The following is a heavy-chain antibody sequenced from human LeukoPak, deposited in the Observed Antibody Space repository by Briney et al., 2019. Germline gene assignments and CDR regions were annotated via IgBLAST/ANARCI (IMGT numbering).Heavy chain of an antibody. CDR2: IKEDGSER. CDR1: GFTFSGYW. J-gene: IGHJ5*02. CDR3: ARFYIDSSALYPGWFDP. V-gene: IGHV3-7*01. D-gene: IGHD3-16*01. Sequence: GGSLRLSCAASGFTFSGYWMSWVRQAPGKGLEWVANIKEDGSERYYVDSVKGRFTISRDNAKNSLYLQMNSLRAEDTAVYYCARFYIDSSALYPGWFDPWGQGTLVTVSS.